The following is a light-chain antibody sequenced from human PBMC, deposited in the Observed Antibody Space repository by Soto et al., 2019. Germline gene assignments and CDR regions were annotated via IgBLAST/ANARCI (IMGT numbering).Light chain of an antibody. Sequence: DIVMTQSPDSLAVSLGERATINCKSSQSVLYSSNNKNYVAWYQQKPGQPPKLLIYWASSRESGVPDRFSGSGSGTDFTLTISSLQAEDVAFYYCQQYYSTPHTFGQGTKLDIK. CDR2: WAS. CDR3: QQYYSTPHT. V-gene: IGKV4-1*01. CDR1: QSVLYSSNNKNY. J-gene: IGKJ2*01.